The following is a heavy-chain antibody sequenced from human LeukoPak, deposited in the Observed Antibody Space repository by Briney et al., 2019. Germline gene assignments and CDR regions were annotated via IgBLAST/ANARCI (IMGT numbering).Heavy chain of an antibody. J-gene: IGHJ2*01. CDR2: IGTKGDT. V-gene: IGHV3-13*01. CDR3: AREMSDTVTWGWYFDL. Sequence: GGSLRLSCAASGLSFSSYDMHWVRHATGKGLEWVSAIGTKGDTYYSDSVRGRFTISREHGKNSLYLQMNSLRAGDTAVYYCAREMSDTVTWGWYFDLWGRGTLVTVSS. D-gene: IGHD4-17*01. CDR1: GLSFSSYD.